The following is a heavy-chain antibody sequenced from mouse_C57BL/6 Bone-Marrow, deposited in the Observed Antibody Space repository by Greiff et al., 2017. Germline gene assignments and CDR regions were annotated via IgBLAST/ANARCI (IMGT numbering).Heavy chain of an antibody. CDR1: GSTFSSYG. J-gene: IGHJ2*01. CDR3: ARQGIYYYYDDTFDY. V-gene: IGHV5-6*01. Sequence: EVKLVESGGDLVKPGGSLKLSCAASGSTFSSYGMSWVRQTPDKRLEWVATISSGGSYTYYPDSVKGRFTISRDNAKNTLYLQMSSLKSEDTAMYYFARQGIYYYYDDTFDYWGQGTTLTVSS. CDR2: ISSGGSYT. D-gene: IGHD2-4*01.